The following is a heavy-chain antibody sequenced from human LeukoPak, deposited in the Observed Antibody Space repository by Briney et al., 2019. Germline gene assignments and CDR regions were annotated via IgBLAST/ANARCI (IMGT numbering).Heavy chain of an antibody. CDR3: ARDSTMVRGAYYFDY. J-gene: IGHJ4*02. CDR1: GGSISSYY. D-gene: IGHD3-10*01. CDR2: IYTGGST. Sequence: SETLSLTCTVSGGSISSYYWSWIRQPAGKGLEWIGRIYTGGSTNYNPSLKSRVTMSVDTSKNQFSLKLSSVTAADTAVYYCARDSTMVRGAYYFDYWGQGTLVTVSS. V-gene: IGHV4-4*07.